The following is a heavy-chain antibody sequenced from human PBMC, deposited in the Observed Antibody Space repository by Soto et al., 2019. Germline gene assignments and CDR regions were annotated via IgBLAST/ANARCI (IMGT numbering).Heavy chain of an antibody. D-gene: IGHD3-22*01. CDR3: ARGADSSGYFH. V-gene: IGHV1-3*01. J-gene: IGHJ4*02. CDR2: INAGNGNT. Sequence: ASVKVSCKASGYTFASYAMHWVRQAPGQRLEWMGWINAGNGNTKYSQKFQGRVTITRDTSASTAYMELRSLRSDDTAVYYCARGADSSGYFHWGQGTLVTVSS. CDR1: GYTFASYA.